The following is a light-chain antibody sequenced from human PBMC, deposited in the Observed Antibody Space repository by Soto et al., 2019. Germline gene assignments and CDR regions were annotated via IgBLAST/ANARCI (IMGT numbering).Light chain of an antibody. CDR3: QLYGSSPLYT. J-gene: IGKJ2*01. CDR1: QSVNSSY. V-gene: IGKV3-20*01. Sequence: EIVLTQSPGTLSLSPGERATLSCRASQSVNSSYLSWYQQKPGQAPRLLIYGASSRATGIPDRFSGSGSVTYFTLTISRLELEDFAVYYCQLYGSSPLYTFGQGTELEIK. CDR2: GAS.